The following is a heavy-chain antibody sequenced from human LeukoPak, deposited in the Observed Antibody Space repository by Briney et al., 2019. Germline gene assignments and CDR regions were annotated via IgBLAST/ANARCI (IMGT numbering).Heavy chain of an antibody. CDR1: GFTFSSYL. Sequence: PGGALILSCSASGFTFSSYLMSWVRQAPAKVLERVASIKRDRSEKNYVQSLKRRFTISPDNAKNSLYLQMNSLRAEDTAVYYCARVTYYDFWSGYSDYWGEGTLVTVSS. J-gene: IGHJ4*02. CDR3: ARVTYYDFWSGYSDY. D-gene: IGHD3-3*01. V-gene: IGHV3-7*01. CDR2: IKRDRSEK.